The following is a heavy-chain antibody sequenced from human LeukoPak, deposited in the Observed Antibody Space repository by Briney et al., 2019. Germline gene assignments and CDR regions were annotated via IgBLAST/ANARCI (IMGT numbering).Heavy chain of an antibody. CDR1: GGSFSGYY. V-gene: IGHV4-34*01. J-gene: IGHJ4*02. D-gene: IGHD3-22*01. CDR3: VFDSSGYYVGY. CDR2: INHSGST. Sequence: PSETLSLTCAVYGGSFSGYYWSWIRQPPGKGLGWIGEINHSGSTNYNPSLKSRVTISVDTSKNQFSLKLSSVTAADTAVYYCVFDSSGYYVGYWGQGTLVTVSS.